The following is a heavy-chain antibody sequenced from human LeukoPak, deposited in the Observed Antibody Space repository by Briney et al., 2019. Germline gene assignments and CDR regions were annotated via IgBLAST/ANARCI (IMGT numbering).Heavy chain of an antibody. CDR3: ATDGSGYFDS. CDR2: TAHDESSK. CDR1: GFTFSSYW. Sequence: PGGSLRLSCAASGFTFSSYWMSWVRQAPGKGLEWVAVTAHDESSKYYADSVKGRFTISRDNSKSTLYLQMNNLRTEDTATYYCATDGSGYFDSWGQGTLVSVSS. J-gene: IGHJ4*02. V-gene: IGHV3-30*03. D-gene: IGHD6-19*01.